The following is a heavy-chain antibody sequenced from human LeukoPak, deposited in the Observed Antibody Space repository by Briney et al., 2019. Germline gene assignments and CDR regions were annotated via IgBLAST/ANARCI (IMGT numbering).Heavy chain of an antibody. D-gene: IGHD5-24*01. CDR2: IYHSGRT. CDR3: AGLYLPATRFDY. CDR1: GFTFSSYS. J-gene: IGHJ4*02. V-gene: IGHV4-38-2*01. Sequence: GSLRLSCAASGFTFSSYSMNWVRQAPGKGLEWIGSIYHSGRTFYNPSLKSRVTISVDTSKNQFSPKLPSVTAADTAVYYCAGLYLPATRFDYWGQGTLVTVSS.